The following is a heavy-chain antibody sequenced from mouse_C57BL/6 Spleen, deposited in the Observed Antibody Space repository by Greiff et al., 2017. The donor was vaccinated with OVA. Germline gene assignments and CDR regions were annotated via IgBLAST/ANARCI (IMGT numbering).Heavy chain of an antibody. CDR1: GYTFTSYW. D-gene: IGHD1-1*01. CDR3: ARDYYGTLDY. Sequence: QVQLQQPGAELVRPGSSVKLSCKASGYTFTSYWMDGVKQRPGQGLEWIGNIYPSDSETHYNQKFKDKATLTVDKSSSTAYMQLSSLTSEDSAVYYCARDYYGTLDYWGQGTTLTVSS. CDR2: IYPSDSET. J-gene: IGHJ2*01. V-gene: IGHV1-61*01.